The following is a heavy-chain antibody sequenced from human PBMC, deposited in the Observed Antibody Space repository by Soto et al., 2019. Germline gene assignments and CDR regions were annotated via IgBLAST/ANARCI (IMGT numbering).Heavy chain of an antibody. J-gene: IGHJ5*02. V-gene: IGHV4-59*01. D-gene: IGHD2-2*01. Sequence: QVQLQESGPGLVKPSETLSLTCTVSGGSISSYYWSWIRQPPGKGLEWIGYIYYSGSTNYNPSLKSRVTISVDTSKIQFSLKLSSVTAADTVVYCCARVLDCSSTSCYAGYWFDPWGQGTLVTVSS. CDR1: GGSISSYY. CDR3: ARVLDCSSTSCYAGYWFDP. CDR2: IYYSGST.